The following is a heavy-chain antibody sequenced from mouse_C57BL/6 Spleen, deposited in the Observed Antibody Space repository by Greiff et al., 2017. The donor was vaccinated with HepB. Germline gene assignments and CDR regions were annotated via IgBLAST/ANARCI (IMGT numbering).Heavy chain of an antibody. CDR1: GYAFSSSW. CDR3: ARWYYGSSGYFDV. CDR2: IYPGDGDT. J-gene: IGHJ1*03. Sequence: VQLQQSGPELVKPGASVKISCKASGYAFSSSWMNWVKQRPGKGLEWIGRIYPGDGDTNYNGKFKGKATLTADKSSSTAYMQLSSLTSEDSAVYFCARWYYGSSGYFDVWGTGTTVTVSS. D-gene: IGHD1-1*01. V-gene: IGHV1-82*01.